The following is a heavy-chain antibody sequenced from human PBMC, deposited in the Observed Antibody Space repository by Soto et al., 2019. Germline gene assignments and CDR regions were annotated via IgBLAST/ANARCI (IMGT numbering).Heavy chain of an antibody. CDR2: ISSSGSTI. J-gene: IGHJ6*02. CDR3: AREVDTPMARPSYYYYAMDV. Sequence: GGSLRLSCAASGFTFSDYYMSWIRQAPGKGLEWVSYISSSGSTIYYADSVKGRFTISRDNAKNSLYLQMNSLRAEDTAVYYCAREVDTPMARPSYYYYAMDVWGQGTTVTVSS. D-gene: IGHD5-18*01. CDR1: GFTFSDYY. V-gene: IGHV3-11*01.